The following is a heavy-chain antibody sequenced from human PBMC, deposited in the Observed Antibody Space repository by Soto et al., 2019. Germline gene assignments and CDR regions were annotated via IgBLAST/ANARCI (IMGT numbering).Heavy chain of an antibody. J-gene: IGHJ6*03. D-gene: IGHD2-21*02. CDR3: ASPGPIRLLTHTNYYYMDV. CDR2: IIPILGIA. Sequence: QVQLVQSGAEVKKPGSSVKVSCKASGGTFSSYTINWVRQAPGQGLEWMGRIIPILGIANYAQKFQGRVTITADKSTSTAYMELSSLRSEDTAVYYCASPGPIRLLTHTNYYYMDVWGKRTTVTVSS. V-gene: IGHV1-69*02. CDR1: GGTFSSYT.